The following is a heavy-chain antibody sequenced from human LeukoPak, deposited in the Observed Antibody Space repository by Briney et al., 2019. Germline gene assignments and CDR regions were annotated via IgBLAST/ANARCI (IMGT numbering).Heavy chain of an antibody. D-gene: IGHD2-2*01. CDR1: GFTFSSYA. CDR2: ISGSGGST. Sequence: GGSLRLSCAASGFTFSSYAMSWVRQAPGKGLEWVSAISGSGGSTYYADSVKGRFTISRDNSKNTLYLQMNSLRAEDTAVYYWATDLVVPAAISYFDYWGQGTLVTVSS. J-gene: IGHJ4*02. V-gene: IGHV3-23*01. CDR3: ATDLVVPAAISYFDY.